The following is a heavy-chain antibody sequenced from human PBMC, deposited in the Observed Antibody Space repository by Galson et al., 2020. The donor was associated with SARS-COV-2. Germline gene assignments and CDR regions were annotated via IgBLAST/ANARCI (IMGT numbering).Heavy chain of an antibody. J-gene: IGHJ4*02. D-gene: IGHD5-12*01. CDR2: IDWDDDK. CDR1: VFSLTTSGMV. CDR3: ARMADGYGGYDYGSSPFDY. Sequence: SGPTLVKPTQTLTLTCTFSVFSLTTSGMVVTWIRQPPGKALEWLALIDWDDDKYYCTSLRTRRTISRDTSKNQVFLTMTNMDPVDTATYYCARMADGYGGYDYGSSPFDYWGQGTLVTVSS. V-gene: IGHV2-70*01.